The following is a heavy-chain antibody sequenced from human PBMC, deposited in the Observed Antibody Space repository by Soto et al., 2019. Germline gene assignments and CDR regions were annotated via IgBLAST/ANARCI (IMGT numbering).Heavy chain of an antibody. CDR1: GFTFTGYY. J-gene: IGHJ4*02. CDR3: ARDQRSYGEPPFDY. D-gene: IGHD2-21*01. V-gene: IGHV1-2*02. Sequence: ASVKVSCKASGFTFTGYYIHWVRRVPGRGLEWMGWIKSNGDDTKYAQKFQDRVTMTRDTSMNTVYMEVSRLRSDDTAVYYCARDQRSYGEPPFDYWGQGTLVTVSS. CDR2: IKSNGDDT.